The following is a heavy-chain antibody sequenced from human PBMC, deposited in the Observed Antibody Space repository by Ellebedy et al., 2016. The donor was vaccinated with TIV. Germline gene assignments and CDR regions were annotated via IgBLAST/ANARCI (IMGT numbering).Heavy chain of an antibody. CDR2: IKFDEIEA. CDR1: GFTFSRYW. J-gene: IGHJ3*01. V-gene: IGHV3-7*04. CDR3: ARDTVEVPSGDAFDL. D-gene: IGHD2-2*01. Sequence: GESLKISCAASGFTFSRYWMSWLRQAPGKVLEYVAHIKFDEIEAYHADSVKGRFVISRDNARKSLYLQMNNLKVGDTAVYYCARDTVEVPSGDAFDLWGQGTTVTVSS.